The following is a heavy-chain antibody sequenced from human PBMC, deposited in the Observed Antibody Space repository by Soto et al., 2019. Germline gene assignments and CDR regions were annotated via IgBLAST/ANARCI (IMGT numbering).Heavy chain of an antibody. J-gene: IGHJ6*02. Sequence: ASVKVSCKASGYTFSNYGISWVRQGPGQGLEWMGWISGYNGNTHYEEKVQDRIKVTTDTSTSTTYLELRSLRSDDTAVYFCARDPGFGFGYSYAFAMDVWG. D-gene: IGHD5-18*01. CDR3: ARDPGFGFGYSYAFAMDV. CDR2: ISGYNGNT. CDR1: GYTFSNYG. V-gene: IGHV1-18*01.